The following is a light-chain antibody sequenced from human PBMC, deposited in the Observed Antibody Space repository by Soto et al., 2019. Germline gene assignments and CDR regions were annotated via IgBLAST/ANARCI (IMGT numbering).Light chain of an antibody. CDR1: QDIGYW. Sequence: DIQITHSPPSLSASVSYRAIIICRASQDIGYWLAWYQQIPGKAPKLLIYAALSLQSGVSSRFSGSGSGTNFTLTINSLQPEDVAFYYCQQANSFPLSFGQGTRLET. CDR3: QQANSFPLS. J-gene: IGKJ5*01. V-gene: IGKV1-12*01. CDR2: AAL.